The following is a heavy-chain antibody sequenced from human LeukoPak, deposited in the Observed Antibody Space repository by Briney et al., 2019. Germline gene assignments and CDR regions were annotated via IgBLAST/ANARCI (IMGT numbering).Heavy chain of an antibody. D-gene: IGHD6-19*01. J-gene: IGHJ4*02. V-gene: IGHV4-59*10. CDR3: ASRIAVAGKGFDY. CDR1: GGSFSGYY. CDR2: IYTSGST. Sequence: SETLSLTCAVYGGSFSGYYWSWIRQPAGKGLEWIGRIYTSGSTNYNPSLKSRVTMSVDTSKNQFSLKLSSVTAADTAVYYCASRIAVAGKGFDYWGQGTLVTVSS.